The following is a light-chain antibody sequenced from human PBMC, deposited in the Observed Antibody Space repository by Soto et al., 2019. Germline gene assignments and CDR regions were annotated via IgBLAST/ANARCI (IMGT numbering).Light chain of an antibody. CDR3: SSYTSSSTPV. CDR1: SSNIGAGYD. CDR2: GNS. J-gene: IGLJ2*01. Sequence: QSVLTQPPSVSGAPGQRVTISCTGSSSNIGAGYDAHWYQQLPGKAPKLLIYGNSNRPSGVPDRFSASKSGNTASLTISGLQAEDEADYYCSSYTSSSTPVFGGGTKLTVL. V-gene: IGLV1-40*01.